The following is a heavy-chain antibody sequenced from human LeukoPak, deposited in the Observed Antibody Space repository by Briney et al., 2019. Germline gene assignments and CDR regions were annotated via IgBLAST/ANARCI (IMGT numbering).Heavy chain of an antibody. J-gene: IGHJ4*02. CDR1: GFTVSSNS. CDR2: IYSGGST. D-gene: IGHD2-15*01. CDR3: AKSVVVITFRFDD. Sequence: GGSLRLSCAASGFTVSSNSMSWVRQAPGKGLGWVSVIYSGGSTNYADSVKGRFTISRDNSRNTLYLQMNSLKAEDTAVYYCAKSVVVITFRFDDWGQGALVTVSS. V-gene: IGHV3-53*01.